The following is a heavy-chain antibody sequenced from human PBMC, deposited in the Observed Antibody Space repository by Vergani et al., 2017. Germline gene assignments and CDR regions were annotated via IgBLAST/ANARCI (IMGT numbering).Heavy chain of an antibody. CDR2: VFHSGSA. J-gene: IGHJ3*02. V-gene: IGHV4-38-2*02. CDR1: GYSISRGYY. Sequence: QVQLQESGPGLVKPSETLSLTCSVSGYSISRGYYWGWIRQPPGKGLEWIATVFHSGSAYYNPSLRRRVTISVETSKNQFSLRRTTLTAADTAVYYCARQFWVSQGVGALETWGRGTEVSVSS. D-gene: IGHD3-16*01. CDR3: ARQFWVSQGVGALET.